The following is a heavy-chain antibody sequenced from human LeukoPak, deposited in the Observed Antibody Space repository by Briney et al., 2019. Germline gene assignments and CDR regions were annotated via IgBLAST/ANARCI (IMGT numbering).Heavy chain of an antibody. V-gene: IGHV1-69*13. CDR1: GGTFSSYA. D-gene: IGHD2-2*01. CDR3: ARDTDCSSTSCYGEGAFDI. Sequence: SVKVSCKASGGTFSSYAISWVRQAPGQGLEWMGGIIPIFGTANYAQKSQGRVTITADESTSTAYMELSSLRSEDTAVYYCARDTDCSSTSCYGEGAFDIWGQGTMVTVSS. J-gene: IGHJ3*02. CDR2: IIPIFGTA.